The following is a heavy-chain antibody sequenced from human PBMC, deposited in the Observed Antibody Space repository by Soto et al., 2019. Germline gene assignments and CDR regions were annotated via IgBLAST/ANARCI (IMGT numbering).Heavy chain of an antibody. CDR2: IYSGGST. Sequence: GGSLRLSCAASGFTVSSNYMSWVRQAPGKGLEWVSVIYSGGSTYYADSVKGRFTISRDNSKNTLYLQMNSLRAEDTAVYYCMITFGGVITELDYWGQGTLVTVSS. J-gene: IGHJ4*02. D-gene: IGHD3-16*02. CDR3: MITFGGVITELDY. V-gene: IGHV3-66*01. CDR1: GFTVSSNY.